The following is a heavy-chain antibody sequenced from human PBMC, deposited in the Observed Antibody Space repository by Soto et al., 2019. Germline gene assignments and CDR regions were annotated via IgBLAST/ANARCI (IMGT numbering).Heavy chain of an antibody. CDR1: GGNFSSYT. D-gene: IGHD2-2*01. CDR2: IIPILGIA. Sequence: QVQLVQSGAEVKKPGSSVKDSCKASGGNFSSYTISWVRQAPGQGLEWMGRIIPILGIANYAQKFQGRVTITADKSTSTAYMELSSLRSEDTAVYYCAYCSSTRNHDYWGQGTLVTVSS. CDR3: AYCSSTRNHDY. V-gene: IGHV1-69*02. J-gene: IGHJ4*02.